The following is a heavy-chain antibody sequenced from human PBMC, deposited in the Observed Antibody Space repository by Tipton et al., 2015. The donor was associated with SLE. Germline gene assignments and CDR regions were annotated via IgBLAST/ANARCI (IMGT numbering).Heavy chain of an antibody. V-gene: IGHV5-51*01. CDR3: ARHLARENAFDI. D-gene: IGHD5-24*01. CDR1: GYDFNSYW. CDR2: IHPGDSGS. Sequence: QLVQSGAEVKKPGESLKISCKGYGYDFNSYWIGWVRQMPGKGLEWMGLIHPGDSGSRDNPSFQGQVTISAAKSITTAYLQWSSLKASDTAIYYCARHLARENAFDIWGQGTMVTVSA. J-gene: IGHJ3*02.